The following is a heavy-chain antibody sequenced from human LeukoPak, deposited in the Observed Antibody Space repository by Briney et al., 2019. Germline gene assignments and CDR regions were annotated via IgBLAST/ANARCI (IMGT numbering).Heavy chain of an antibody. V-gene: IGHV3-7*01. CDR3: AKANAMDV. CDR2: VNHDGSER. Sequence: GGSLRLSCAASGFTFSNYWMTWVRQAPGKGLEWVANVNHDGSERYYVNSVRGRFTISRDNAKNSLDLQMNSLRAEDTALYFCAKANAMDVWGQGTTVTVSS. CDR1: GFTFSNYW. J-gene: IGHJ6*02.